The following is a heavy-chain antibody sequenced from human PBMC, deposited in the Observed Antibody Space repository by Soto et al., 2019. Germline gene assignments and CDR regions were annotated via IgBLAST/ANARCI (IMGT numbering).Heavy chain of an antibody. Sequence: PGGSLRLSCAASGFTFSSYGMSWVRQAPGKGLEWVSTITGSGGNTYYAGSVKGRFTISRDNSKNALYLQMNSLRADDTALYYCAKTYYYGSGSYCPDYWGQGTLVTVSS. D-gene: IGHD3-10*01. CDR1: GFTFSSYG. CDR3: AKTYYYGSGSYCPDY. J-gene: IGHJ4*02. CDR2: ITGSGGNT. V-gene: IGHV3-23*01.